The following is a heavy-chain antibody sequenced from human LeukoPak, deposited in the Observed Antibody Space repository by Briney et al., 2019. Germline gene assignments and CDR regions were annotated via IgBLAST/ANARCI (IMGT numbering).Heavy chain of an antibody. CDR1: GFTFRNYW. V-gene: IGHV3-33*08. CDR2: IAYDGSRA. Sequence: GGSLRLSCAASGFTFRNYWMGWVRQAPGKGLEWVAVIAYDGSRAFYADSVKGRFTISRDNSKKTMSVQMDDLRAEDTAVYYCTRYNNDHFDYWGQGTLVTVSS. J-gene: IGHJ4*02. D-gene: IGHD1-14*01. CDR3: TRYNNDHFDY.